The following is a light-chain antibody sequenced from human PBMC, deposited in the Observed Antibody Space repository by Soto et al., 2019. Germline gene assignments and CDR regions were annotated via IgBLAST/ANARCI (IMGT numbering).Light chain of an antibody. Sequence: ESVLTQSPGTLSLSPGERATLSCRASQSVRSSYLAWYQQKPGQAPRLLIYGASSRATGIPDRFSGSGSGTDFTLTISRLEPEDFAVYYCQQYGSSLFSFGPGTKVDI. CDR3: QQYGSSLFS. CDR1: QSVRSSY. CDR2: GAS. V-gene: IGKV3-20*01. J-gene: IGKJ3*01.